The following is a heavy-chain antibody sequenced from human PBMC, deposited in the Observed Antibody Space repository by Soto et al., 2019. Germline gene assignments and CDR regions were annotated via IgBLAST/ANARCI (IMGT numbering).Heavy chain of an antibody. D-gene: IGHD3-3*01. V-gene: IGHV4-34*01. CDR1: GGSFSGYY. CDR3: ARGIFGGYFDY. CDR2: INHSGST. Sequence: PSETLSLTCAVYGGSFSGYYWSWIRQPPGKGLEWIGEINHSGSTNYNPSLKSRVTISVDTSKNQFSLKLSSVTAADTAVCYCARGIFGGYFDYWGKGTLVTVSS. J-gene: IGHJ4*02.